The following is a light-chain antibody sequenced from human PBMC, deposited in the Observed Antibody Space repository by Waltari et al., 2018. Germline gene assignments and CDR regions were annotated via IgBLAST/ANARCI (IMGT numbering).Light chain of an antibody. V-gene: IGKV3-11*01. CDR1: QSVSSY. CDR3: QQRSNWPQ. Sequence: EIVLTQSTATLSLSPGERATLSCRASQSVSSYLAWYQQKPGQAPRLLIYDASNRATGIPARFSGSGSGTDFTLTISSLEPEDFAVYYCQQRSNWPQFGQGTRLEIK. J-gene: IGKJ5*01. CDR2: DAS.